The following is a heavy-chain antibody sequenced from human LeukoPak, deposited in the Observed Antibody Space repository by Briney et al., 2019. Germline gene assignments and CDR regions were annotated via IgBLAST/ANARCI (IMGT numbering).Heavy chain of an antibody. CDR3: ARPRGNVEMATIPFDY. CDR1: GGSISSYY. D-gene: IGHD5-24*01. V-gene: IGHV3-21*01. Sequence: ETLSLTCTVSGGSISSYYWSWVRQAPGKGLEWVSSISTSSSYIYYADSVKGRFTISRDNAKNSLFLQMNSLRAEDTAVYYCARPRGNVEMATIPFDYWGQGTLVTVSS. J-gene: IGHJ4*02. CDR2: ISTSSSYI.